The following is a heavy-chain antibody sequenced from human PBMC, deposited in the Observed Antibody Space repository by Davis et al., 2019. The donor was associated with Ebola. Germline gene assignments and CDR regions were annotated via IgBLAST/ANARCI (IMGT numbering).Heavy chain of an antibody. D-gene: IGHD3-3*01. CDR1: GYTFISYG. CDR3: ARDGIIPSRRYDFWSGYRFDY. J-gene: IGHJ4*02. CDR2: ISAYNVNT. Sequence: ASVQVSCKASGYTFISYGISWVRQAPGHGLEGMGWISAYNVNTNYAQTLQGRVTMTTDTSTSTAYMELRSLRSDDTAVYYCARDGIIPSRRYDFWSGYRFDYWGQGTLVTVSS. V-gene: IGHV1-18*01.